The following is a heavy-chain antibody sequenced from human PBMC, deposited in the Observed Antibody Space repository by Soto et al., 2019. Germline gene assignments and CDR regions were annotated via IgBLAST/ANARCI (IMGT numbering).Heavy chain of an antibody. D-gene: IGHD3-16*01. J-gene: IGHJ2*01. V-gene: IGHV3-23*01. CDR1: GFTFSAYA. Sequence: EVQLLESGGGLARPGGSLRPSFVASGFTFSAYAMTWFRQPPGKGLEWVATISATGGNIEYTDSLKGRFTISRDNSKNTLYLQLNGLTSDDTAVHYCAKVAGGLGYFDLWGRGTLVTVSS. CDR3: AKVAGGLGYFDL. CDR2: ISATGGNI.